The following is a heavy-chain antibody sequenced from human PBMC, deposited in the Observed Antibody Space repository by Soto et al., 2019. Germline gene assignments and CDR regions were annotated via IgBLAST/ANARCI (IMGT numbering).Heavy chain of an antibody. V-gene: IGHV4-61*01. D-gene: IGHD5-12*01. CDR1: GGSVISGSYY. J-gene: IGHJ6*02. CDR2: ISETGSG. CDR3: ARAHSGYDPLGMDV. Sequence: QVQLQESGPGLVKPSETLSLTCTVSGGSVISGSYYWSWIRQPPGEGLEWVGCISETGSGDYNPSLEGRVTISVHTSKRQFSLRLNSVTAADTAVYYCARAHSGYDPLGMDVWGQGTTVTVSS.